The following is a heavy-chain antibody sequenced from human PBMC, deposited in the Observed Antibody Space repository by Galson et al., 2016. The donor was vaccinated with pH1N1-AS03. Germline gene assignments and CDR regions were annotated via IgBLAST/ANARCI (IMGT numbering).Heavy chain of an antibody. J-gene: IGHJ6*02. Sequence: SLRLSCAASGFTFSTNWMSWVRQAPGKGLEWVANINQDGSKQYYVDSVKGRFTISRDNAKKSLYLQMKSLRAEDTAVYYCARAPVVAGAADYNYGMDVWGQGTTVTVSS. V-gene: IGHV3-7*01. D-gene: IGHD2-2*01. CDR2: INQDGSKQ. CDR1: GFTFSTNW. CDR3: ARAPVVAGAADYNYGMDV.